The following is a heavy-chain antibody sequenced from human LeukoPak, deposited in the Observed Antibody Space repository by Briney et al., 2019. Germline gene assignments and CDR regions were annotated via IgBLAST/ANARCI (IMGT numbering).Heavy chain of an antibody. Sequence: ASVKVSCKASGYTFTKYFLHWVRQAPGQGLEWMGWINPNGGGTICAQKFQGRVTMTRDTSISTAYMEVSRLTSDDTAVYYCARDDYGDLQYFENWGQGTLVTVSS. CDR2: INPNGGGT. J-gene: IGHJ4*02. CDR1: GYTFTKYF. V-gene: IGHV1-2*02. CDR3: ARDDYGDLQYFEN. D-gene: IGHD4-17*01.